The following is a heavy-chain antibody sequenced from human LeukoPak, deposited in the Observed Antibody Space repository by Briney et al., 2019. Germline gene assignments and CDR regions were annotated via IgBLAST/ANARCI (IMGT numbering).Heavy chain of an antibody. CDR2: INPNSGGT. V-gene: IGHV1-2*02. CDR3: ASLENYYDSSGYPSGSDY. Sequence: GASVKVSCKASGYTFTGYCMHWVRQAPGQGLEWMGWINPNSGGTNYAQKFQGRVTMTRDTSISTAYMELSRLRSDDTAVYYCASLENYYDSSGYPSGSDYWGQGTLVTVSS. D-gene: IGHD3-22*01. J-gene: IGHJ4*02. CDR1: GYTFTGYC.